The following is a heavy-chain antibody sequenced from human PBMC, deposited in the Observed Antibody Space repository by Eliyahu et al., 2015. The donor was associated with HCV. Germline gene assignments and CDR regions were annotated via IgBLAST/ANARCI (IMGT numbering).Heavy chain of an antibody. V-gene: IGHV4-59*01. D-gene: IGHD6-19*01. CDR1: GGSITTYY. J-gene: IGHJ5*02. CDR3: ASGGGGIAVTGTGGWFDP. Sequence: QVQLQESGPGLVKPSETLSLTCTXXGGSITTYYWSWIRQPPGKGLEWIGYIHYKGSTNYNPSLKSRVTISLDTSKNQFSLNLTSVTAADTAMYYCASGGGGIAVTGTGGWFDPWGQGTLVTVSS. CDR2: IHYKGST.